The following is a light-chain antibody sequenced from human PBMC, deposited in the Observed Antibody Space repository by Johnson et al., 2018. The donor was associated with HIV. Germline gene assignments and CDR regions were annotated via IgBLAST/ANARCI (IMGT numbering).Light chain of an antibody. J-gene: IGLJ1*01. Sequence: QSVLTQPPSVSAAPGQKVNISCSGSSSNIGNNYVSWYQQLPGTAPKLLIYDNNKRPSGIPDRFSGSKSGTSATLGITGLQTGDEADYYCGTWDSSLSAGVCGTGTKVTVL. CDR1: SSNIGNNY. CDR3: GTWDSSLSAGV. V-gene: IGLV1-51*01. CDR2: DNN.